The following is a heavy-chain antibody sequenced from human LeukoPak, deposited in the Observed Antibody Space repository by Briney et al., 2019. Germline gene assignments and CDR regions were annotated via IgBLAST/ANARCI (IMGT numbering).Heavy chain of an antibody. D-gene: IGHD4-23*01. Sequence: SETLSLTCTVSGGSIRSYYWSWLRQPPGKGLEWIGYIYYTGSTNYNPSLKSRVTISVLTSKNRFSLKLSSVTVADTAVYYCATLTGGDDSFDIWGQGTMVTVSS. CDR2: IYYTGST. V-gene: IGHV4-59*01. CDR3: ATLTGGDDSFDI. CDR1: GGSIRSYY. J-gene: IGHJ3*02.